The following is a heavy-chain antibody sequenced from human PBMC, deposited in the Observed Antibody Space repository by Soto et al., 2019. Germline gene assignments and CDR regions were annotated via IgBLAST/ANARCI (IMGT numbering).Heavy chain of an antibody. D-gene: IGHD6-13*01. CDR1: GFTFSSYG. Sequence: QVQLVESGGGVVQPGRSLRLSCAASGFTFSSYGMHWVRQAPGKGLEWVAVIWYDGSNKYYADSVKGRFTISRDNSKITLYLQMNSLRAEDTAVYYCARDGVWSSSSWYSSYYYGMDVWGQGTTVTVSS. CDR3: ARDGVWSSSSWYSSYYYGMDV. J-gene: IGHJ6*02. V-gene: IGHV3-33*01. CDR2: IWYDGSNK.